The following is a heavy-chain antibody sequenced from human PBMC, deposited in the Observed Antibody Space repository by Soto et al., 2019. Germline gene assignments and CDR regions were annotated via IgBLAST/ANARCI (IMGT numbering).Heavy chain of an antibody. CDR2: ISAYNGNT. V-gene: IGHV1-18*01. CDR3: ARNDQYPNDWFDP. D-gene: IGHD1-1*01. Sequence: ASVKVSCKASGYTFTSYGISWVRQAPGQGLEWMGWISAYNGNTNYAQKLQGRVTMTTDTSTSTAYMELSRLRSDDTAVYYCARNDQYPNDWFDPWGQGTLVTVSS. CDR1: GYTFTSYG. J-gene: IGHJ5*02.